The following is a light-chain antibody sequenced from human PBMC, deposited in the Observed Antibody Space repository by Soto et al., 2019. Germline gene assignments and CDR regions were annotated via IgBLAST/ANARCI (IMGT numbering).Light chain of an antibody. CDR3: QQYDSYPLT. J-gene: IGKJ4*01. CDR1: QSISSW. Sequence: DIQMTQSPSTLSASVGDRVTITCRASQSISSWLAWYQQKPGKAPNLLIYKTSSLESGVPSRFNGSGSGTEFTLTVNSLQPDDFATYYCQQYDSYPLTGGGGPKVEIK. V-gene: IGKV1-5*03. CDR2: KTS.